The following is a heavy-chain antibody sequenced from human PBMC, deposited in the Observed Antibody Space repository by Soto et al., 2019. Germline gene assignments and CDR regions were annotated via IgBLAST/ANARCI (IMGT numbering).Heavy chain of an antibody. CDR2: IHYSGNT. D-gene: IGHD3-22*01. J-gene: IGHJ4*02. V-gene: IGHV4-59*11. Sequence: SETLSLTCTVSGDSINGPFWTWVRQPPGKGLEWIGNIHYSGNTNYNPSLKSRLTISLDTSKSQFSLTLSSVTAADTAVYYCARESRGYYYDTSGYYSFAYWGQGTLVTVSS. CDR3: ARESRGYYYDTSGYYSFAY. CDR1: GDSINGPF.